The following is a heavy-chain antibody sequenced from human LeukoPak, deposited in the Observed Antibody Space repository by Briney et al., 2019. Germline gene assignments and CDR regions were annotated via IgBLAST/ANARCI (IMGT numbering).Heavy chain of an antibody. V-gene: IGHV4-34*01. CDR1: GGSFSGYY. Sequence: SETLSLTCAVYGGSFSGYYWSWIRQPPGKGLEWIGYIYHSGSTYYNPSLKSRVTISVDRSKNQFSLKLSSVTAADTAVYYCARGGYDSSGYNHYWYFDLWGRGTLVTVSS. J-gene: IGHJ2*01. CDR2: IYHSGST. D-gene: IGHD3-22*01. CDR3: ARGGYDSSGYNHYWYFDL.